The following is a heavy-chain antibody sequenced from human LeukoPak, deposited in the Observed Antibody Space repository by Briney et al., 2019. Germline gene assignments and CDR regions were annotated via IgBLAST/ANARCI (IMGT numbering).Heavy chain of an antibody. CDR2: TRYDGSNK. J-gene: IGHJ4*02. CDR1: GFTFSSYG. Sequence: GGSLRLSCAASGFTFSSYGMHWVRQAPGKGLEWVAFTRYDGSNKYYADSVKGRFTISRDNSKNTLYLQMNSLRAEDTAVYYCAKVGRSGYYSPFDYWGQGTLVTVSS. CDR3: AKVGRSGYYSPFDY. V-gene: IGHV3-30*02. D-gene: IGHD3-3*01.